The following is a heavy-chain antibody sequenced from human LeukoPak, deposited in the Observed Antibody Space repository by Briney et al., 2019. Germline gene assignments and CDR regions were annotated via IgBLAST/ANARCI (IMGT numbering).Heavy chain of an antibody. CDR3: AKPFYCSGGSCYSTQDY. V-gene: IGHV3-23*01. Sequence: SGSGGSTYYADSVKGRFTISRDNSKNTLYLQMNSLRAEDTAVYYCAKPFYCSGGSCYSTQDYWGQGTLVTVSS. J-gene: IGHJ4*02. D-gene: IGHD2-15*01. CDR2: SGSGGST.